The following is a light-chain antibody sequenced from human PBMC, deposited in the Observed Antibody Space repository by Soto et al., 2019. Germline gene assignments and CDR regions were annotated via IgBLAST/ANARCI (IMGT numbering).Light chain of an antibody. J-gene: IGKJ2*01. CDR2: WAS. Sequence: DIVMTQSPDSLAVSLGERATINCKSSQSLLYSSSNKNYLAWYQQKPGQPPNLLIYWASTRESGVPDRFSGRGSGTDFTLTISSLQAEDVAVYYCQQYYTTPLTFGQGTKLEIK. V-gene: IGKV4-1*01. CDR3: QQYYTTPLT. CDR1: QSLLYSSSNKNY.